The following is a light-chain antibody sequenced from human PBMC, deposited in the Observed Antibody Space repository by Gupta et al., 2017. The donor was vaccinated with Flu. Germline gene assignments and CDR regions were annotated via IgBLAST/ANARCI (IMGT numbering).Light chain of an antibody. CDR3: QQSNISPGT. CDR1: QNTATY. V-gene: IGKV1-39*01. CDR2: AAS. Sequence: DIQLTQSPSSLSASVGDRVTITCRASQNTATYLNWYQQRPGKAPQLLIYAASSLQSGAPSRFSGSGSGTDFTLTINYLLPEDVATYYCQQSNISPGTFGRGTKVEF. J-gene: IGKJ1*01.